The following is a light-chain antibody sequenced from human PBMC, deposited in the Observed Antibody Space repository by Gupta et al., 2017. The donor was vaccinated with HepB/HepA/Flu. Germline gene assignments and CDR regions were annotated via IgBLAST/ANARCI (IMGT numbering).Light chain of an antibody. Sequence: QAVLSQEPSLTVSPGGTVTLTCGSTTGTVASDHFPYWLQQKPGQAPMTLIYNTNYRHSCTPRFSGSLSGATAATTLSGAQAEEDSYYYCSHSYSGSFVFGGGTKLTVL. V-gene: IGLV7-46*01. CDR3: SHSYSGSFV. CDR2: NTN. J-gene: IGLJ3*02. CDR1: TGTVASDHF.